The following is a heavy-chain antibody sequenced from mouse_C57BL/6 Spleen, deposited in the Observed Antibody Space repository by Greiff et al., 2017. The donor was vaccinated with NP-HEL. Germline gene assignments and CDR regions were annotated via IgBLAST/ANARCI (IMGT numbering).Heavy chain of an antibody. V-gene: IGHV10-3*01. D-gene: IGHD2-4*01. CDR1: GFTFNTYA. J-gene: IGHJ4*01. CDR3: VRGAPGDYDLYYAMDY. Sequence: EVMLVESGGGLVQPKGSLKLSCAASGFTFNTYAMHWVRQAPGKGLEWVARIRSKSSNYATYYADSVKDRFTISRDDSQSMLYLQMNNLKTEDTAMYYCVRGAPGDYDLYYAMDYWGQGTSVTVSS. CDR2: IRSKSSNYAT.